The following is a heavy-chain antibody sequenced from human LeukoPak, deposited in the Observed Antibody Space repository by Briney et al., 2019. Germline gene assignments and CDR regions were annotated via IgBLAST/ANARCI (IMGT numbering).Heavy chain of an antibody. D-gene: IGHD1-26*01. CDR1: GGSFSGYY. V-gene: IGHV4-34*01. CDR3: ARGRYRKGSYYILGDFGTPKYYFDY. Sequence: SETLSLTCAVYGGSFSGYYWSWIRQPPGKGLEWTGEINHSGSTNYNPSLKSRVTISVDTSKNQFSLKLSSVTAADTAVYYCARGRYRKGSYYILGDFGTPKYYFDYWGQGTLVTVSS. CDR2: INHSGST. J-gene: IGHJ4*02.